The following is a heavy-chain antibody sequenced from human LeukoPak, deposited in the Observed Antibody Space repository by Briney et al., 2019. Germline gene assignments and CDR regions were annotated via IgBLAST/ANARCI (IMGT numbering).Heavy chain of an antibody. CDR2: IYYSGST. V-gene: IGHV4-39*07. D-gene: IGHD3-9*01. CDR1: GGSISSSSYY. J-gene: IGHJ4*02. CDR3: ARVTGYMIEDYFDY. Sequence: SETLSLTCTVSGGSISSSSYYWDWIRQPPGKGLEWIGSIYYSGSTYYNPSLKSRVTISVDTSKNQFSLKLSSVTAADTAVYYCARVTGYMIEDYFDYWGQGTLLTVSS.